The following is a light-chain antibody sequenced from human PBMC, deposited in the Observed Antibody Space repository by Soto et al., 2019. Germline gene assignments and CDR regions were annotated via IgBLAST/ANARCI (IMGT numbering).Light chain of an antibody. J-gene: IGLJ2*01. Sequence: QSALTQPASVSGSPGQSITISCTGTSSDVGGYNYVSWYQQHPGKAPKLMIYDVSSRPSGVSNRFSGSKSGNTASLTISGLQAEDEADYYCHSYTSSSTGVFGGGTKLTVL. CDR3: HSYTSSSTGV. CDR1: SSDVGGYNY. CDR2: DVS. V-gene: IGLV2-14*03.